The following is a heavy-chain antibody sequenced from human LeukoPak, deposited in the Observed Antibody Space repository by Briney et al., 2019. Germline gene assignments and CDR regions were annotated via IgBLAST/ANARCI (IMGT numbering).Heavy chain of an antibody. CDR2: IFHTGNT. CDR1: GGSISNYY. CDR3: AKGYSSSPGMFDY. D-gene: IGHD6-13*01. V-gene: IGHV4-59*12. Sequence: SETLSLTCTVSGGSISNYYWSWIRQPPGKGLEWIGYIFHTGNTYYNPSLKSRVTISVDTSKNQFSLKLSSVTAADTAVYYCAKGYSSSPGMFDYWGQGTLVTVSS. J-gene: IGHJ4*02.